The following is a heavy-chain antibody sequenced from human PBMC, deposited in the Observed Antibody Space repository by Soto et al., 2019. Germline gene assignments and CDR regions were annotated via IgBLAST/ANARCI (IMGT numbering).Heavy chain of an antibody. CDR1: GYTFTTYG. Sequence: QVHLVQSGAEVGKPGASVKVSCKASGYTFTTYGVSWVRQAPGQGLEWMGWISTYNGNTQFAQKFQGRVTMTTDTYASTAYMELRSLTSDDTAVYYCARDWSAEVLPDYWGQGTLVTVSS. CDR3: ARDWSAEVLPDY. D-gene: IGHD3-10*01. CDR2: ISTYNGNT. J-gene: IGHJ4*02. V-gene: IGHV1-18*01.